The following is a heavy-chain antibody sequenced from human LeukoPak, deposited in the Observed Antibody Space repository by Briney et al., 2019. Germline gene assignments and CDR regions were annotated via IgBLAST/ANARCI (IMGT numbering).Heavy chain of an antibody. CDR1: GGSFSGYY. CDR2: INHSGST. D-gene: IGHD3-22*01. J-gene: IGHJ1*01. V-gene: IGHV4-34*01. CDR3: ASRDSSGYYYPPRPNGYFQH. Sequence: SETLSLTFAVYGGSFSGYYWSWIRQPPGKGLEWIGEINHSGSTNYNPSLKSRVTISVDTSKNQFSLKLSSVTAADTAVYYCASRDSSGYYYPPRPNGYFQHWGQGTLVTVSS.